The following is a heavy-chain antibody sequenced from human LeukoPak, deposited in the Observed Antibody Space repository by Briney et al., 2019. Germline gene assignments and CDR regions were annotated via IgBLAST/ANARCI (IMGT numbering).Heavy chain of an antibody. CDR1: GFTFSSYG. CDR2: ISYDGSNK. D-gene: IGHD5-18*01. Sequence: PGGSLRLSCAASGFTFSSYGMHWVRQAPGKGLEWVAIISYDGSNKYYADSVKGRFTISRDNSKNTLYLQMNSLRAEDTAVYYCARDDTSGYNYGTLDYRGQGTLVTVSS. V-gene: IGHV3-30*03. CDR3: ARDDTSGYNYGTLDY. J-gene: IGHJ4*02.